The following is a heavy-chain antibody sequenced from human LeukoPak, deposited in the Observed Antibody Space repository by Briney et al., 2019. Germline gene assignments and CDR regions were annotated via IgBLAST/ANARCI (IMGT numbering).Heavy chain of an antibody. D-gene: IGHD5-12*01. V-gene: IGHV3-30*03. CDR3: ARDFGYSGYD. CDR2: ISYDGSNK. J-gene: IGHJ4*02. Sequence: GGSLGLSCAASGFTFSSHGLHWVRQAPGKGLEWVAVISYDGSNKYYAGSVKGRFTISRDNSKNTLYLQMNSLRAEDTAVYYCARDFGYSGYDWGQGTLVTVSS. CDR1: GFTFSSHG.